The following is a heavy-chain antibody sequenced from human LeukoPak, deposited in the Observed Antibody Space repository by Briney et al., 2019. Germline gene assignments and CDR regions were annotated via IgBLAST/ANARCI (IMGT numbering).Heavy chain of an antibody. CDR2: ISGSGSST. CDR3: AKKGYYYYYGMDV. Sequence: GGSLRLSCAASGFTFSSYAMSWVRQAPGKGLEWVSAISGSGSSTYYADSVKGRFTISRDNSKNTLYLQMNSLRAEDTAVYYCAKKGYYYYYGMDVWGQGTTVTVSS. J-gene: IGHJ6*02. CDR1: GFTFSSYA. V-gene: IGHV3-23*01.